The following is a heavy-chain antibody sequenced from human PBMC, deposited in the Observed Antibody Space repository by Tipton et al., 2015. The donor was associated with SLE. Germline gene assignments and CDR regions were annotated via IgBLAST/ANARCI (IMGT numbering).Heavy chain of an antibody. Sequence: TLSLTCAVSGYSISSGYYWSWIRQPPGKGLEWIGYIYYSGSTYYNPSLKSRVTISVDTSKNQFSLKLSSVTAADTAVYYCATSSRGRPIWGQGTMVTVSS. CDR1: GYSISSGYY. D-gene: IGHD6-6*01. J-gene: IGHJ3*02. V-gene: IGHV4-31*11. CDR2: IYYSGST. CDR3: ATSSRGRPI.